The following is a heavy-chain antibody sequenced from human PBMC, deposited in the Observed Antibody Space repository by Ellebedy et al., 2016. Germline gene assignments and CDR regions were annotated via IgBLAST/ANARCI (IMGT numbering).Heavy chain of an antibody. CDR1: GYTFTDYG. J-gene: IGHJ4*02. D-gene: IGHD1-1*01. CDR3: AGGRELIHGEQLVLVY. V-gene: IGHV1-8*02. CDR2: MNPNSAYT. Sequence: ASVKVSCXTSGYTFTDYGVSWVRQASGQGLEWMGWMNPNSAYTTYAQKFQGRVTMTWNTSISTAYMELTSLRSDDTAVYYCAGGRELIHGEQLVLVYWGQGTLATVSS.